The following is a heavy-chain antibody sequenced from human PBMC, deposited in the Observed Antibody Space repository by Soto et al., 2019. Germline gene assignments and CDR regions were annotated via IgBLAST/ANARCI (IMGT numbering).Heavy chain of an antibody. J-gene: IGHJ4*02. CDR3: ARDHGGQSVNFIFDN. CDR2: ISSNGVAT. D-gene: IGHD3-16*01. CDR1: VFTFSTSH. Sequence: PGGAQRDSSSASVFTFSTSHGHWFRQAPVKGLEFVSAISSNGVATYYADSVKGRFTISRDNSKNTLYLQMNSLRAEDTAVYYCARDHGGQSVNFIFDNWGQGTPVTVSS. V-gene: IGHV3-64*04.